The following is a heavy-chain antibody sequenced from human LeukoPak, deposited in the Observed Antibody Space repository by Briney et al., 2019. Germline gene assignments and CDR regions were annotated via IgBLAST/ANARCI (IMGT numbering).Heavy chain of an antibody. CDR2: FSGSSGRT. V-gene: IGHV3-23*01. CDR3: AKRYCSGGSCYHRYFDY. Sequence: GGSLRLSCAASGFTFSTSSMSWVRQAPGRGLEWVSLFSGSSGRTYYADSVKGRFTISRNNSKDTLYLHMNSLRAEDTAIYYCAKRYCSGGSCYHRYFDYWGQGTLVTVSS. J-gene: IGHJ4*02. CDR1: GFTFSTSS. D-gene: IGHD2-15*01.